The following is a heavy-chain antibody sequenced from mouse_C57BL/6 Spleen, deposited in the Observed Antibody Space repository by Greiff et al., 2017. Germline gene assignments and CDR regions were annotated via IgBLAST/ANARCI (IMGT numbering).Heavy chain of an antibody. D-gene: IGHD4-1*01. V-gene: IGHV1-69*01. J-gene: IGHJ4*01. CDR1: GYTFTSYW. Sequence: VQLQQSGAELVMPGASVKLSCKASGYTFTSYWMHWVKQRPGQGLEWIGEIDPSDSYTNYNQKFKGKSTLTVDKSSSTAYMQRSSLTSEDSAVYYCARRGWDGDYYAMDYWGQGTSVTVSS. CDR2: IDPSDSYT. CDR3: ARRGWDGDYYAMDY.